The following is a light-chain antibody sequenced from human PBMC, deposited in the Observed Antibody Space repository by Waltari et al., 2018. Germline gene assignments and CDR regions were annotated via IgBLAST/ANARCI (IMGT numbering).Light chain of an antibody. CDR1: SSNIGAGYV. CDR2: GNN. V-gene: IGLV1-40*01. CDR3: QSYDSSLSGVV. J-gene: IGLJ2*01. Sequence: QSVLTQPPSVSGAPGQRVTISCTGSSSNIGAGYVVHWYLQLPGTAPKLLIYGNNNRPSGVPDRFSGSKSGTSASLAITGLQAEDEADYYCQSYDSSLSGVVFGGGTKLTVL.